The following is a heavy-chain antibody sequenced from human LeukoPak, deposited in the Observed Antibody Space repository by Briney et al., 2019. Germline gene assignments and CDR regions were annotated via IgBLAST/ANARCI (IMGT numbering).Heavy chain of an antibody. CDR3: ARDFRSLYGDYVFDY. CDR2: INWNGGST. V-gene: IGHV3-20*04. Sequence: PGGSLRLSCAASGFTFDDYGMSWVRQAPGKALEWVSGINWNGGSTGYADSVKGRFTISRDNAKNSLYLQMNSLRAEDTALYYCARDFRSLYGDYVFDYWGQGTLVTVSS. J-gene: IGHJ4*02. D-gene: IGHD4-17*01. CDR1: GFTFDDYG.